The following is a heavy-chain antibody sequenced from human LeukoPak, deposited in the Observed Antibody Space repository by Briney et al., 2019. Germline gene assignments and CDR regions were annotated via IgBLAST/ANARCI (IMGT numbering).Heavy chain of an antibody. D-gene: IGHD5-12*01. CDR3: ARLRGGYDSADY. CDR1: GYKFTDYS. J-gene: IGHJ4*02. Sequence: ASVKVSCKSSGYKFTDYSMHGVRQAPGRGPEWMGWIHPESGGTNSAPEFQGRVTMTRDTSISTVYMELSRLGSDDTAVYYCARLRGGYDSADYWGQATLVTVSS. V-gene: IGHV1-2*02. CDR2: IHPESGGT.